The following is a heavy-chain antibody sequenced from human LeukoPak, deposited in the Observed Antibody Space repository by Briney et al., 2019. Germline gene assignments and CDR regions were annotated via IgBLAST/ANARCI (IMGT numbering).Heavy chain of an antibody. CDR1: GFAFSTYA. CDR2: IKSKTDGGTT. Sequence: GGSLSLSCAASGFAFSTYAMHWVRQAPGKGLEWVGRIKSKTDGGTTDYAAPVKGRFTISRDDSKNTLYLQMNSLKTEDTAVYYCTSGSVTTFYYYYGMDVWAKGPRSPSP. J-gene: IGHJ6*02. V-gene: IGHV3-15*01. D-gene: IGHD3-10*01. CDR3: TSGSVTTFYYYYGMDV.